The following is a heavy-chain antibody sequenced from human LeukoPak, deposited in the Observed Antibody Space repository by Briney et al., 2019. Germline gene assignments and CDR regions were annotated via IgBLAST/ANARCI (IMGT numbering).Heavy chain of an antibody. CDR1: GFTFSSYA. CDR3: ARARVAGTGAAHDY. V-gene: IGHV3-23*01. Sequence: GGSLRLSFAASGFTFSSYAMSWVRQAPGKGLEWVSAISGSGGSTYYADSVKGRFTISRDNSKNTLYLQMNSLRAEDTAVYYCARARVAGTGAAHDYWGQGTLVTVSS. CDR2: ISGSGGST. J-gene: IGHJ4*02. D-gene: IGHD6-19*01.